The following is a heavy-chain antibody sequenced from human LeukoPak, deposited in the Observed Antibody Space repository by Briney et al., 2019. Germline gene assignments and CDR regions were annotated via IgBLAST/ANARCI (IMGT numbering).Heavy chain of an antibody. CDR3: ARDKDLEGLDV. Sequence: SETLSLTCTVSGGSISSYYWSWIRQPPGKGLEWIGYIYYSGSTNYNPSLKSRVTISVDTSKNQFSLKLSSVTAADTAVYYCARDKDLEGLDVWGQGSKVTVSS. CDR1: GGSISSYY. V-gene: IGHV4-59*01. D-gene: IGHD3-3*01. J-gene: IGHJ6*02. CDR2: IYYSGST.